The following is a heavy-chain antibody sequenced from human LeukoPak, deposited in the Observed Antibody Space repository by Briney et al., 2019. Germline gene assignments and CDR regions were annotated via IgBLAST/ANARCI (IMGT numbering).Heavy chain of an antibody. J-gene: IGHJ5*02. V-gene: IGHV4-39*01. D-gene: IGHD1-1*01. CDR3: ARPVPSRLGWFDP. CDR2: IYYSGST. Sequence: SETLSLTCTVSGGSISSSSYYWGWSRQPPGKGLEWIGSIYYSGSTYYNPSLKSRITISVDTSKNQFSLKLSSVTAADTAVYYCARPVPSRLGWFDPWGQGTLVTVSS. CDR1: GGSISSSSYY.